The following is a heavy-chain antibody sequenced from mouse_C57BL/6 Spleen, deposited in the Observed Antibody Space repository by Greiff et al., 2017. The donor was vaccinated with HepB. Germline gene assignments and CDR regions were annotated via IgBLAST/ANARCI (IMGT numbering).Heavy chain of an antibody. J-gene: IGHJ1*03. D-gene: IGHD2-5*01. Sequence: QVQLQESGAELVKPGASVKLSCKASGYTFTEYTIHWVKQRSGQGLEWIGWFYPGSGSIKYNEKFKDKATLTADKSSSTVYMELSRLTSEDSAVYFCARHEGYYSNAYWYFDVWGTGTTVTVSS. CDR3: ARHEGYYSNAYWYFDV. V-gene: IGHV1-62-2*01. CDR2: FYPGSGSI. CDR1: GYTFTEYT.